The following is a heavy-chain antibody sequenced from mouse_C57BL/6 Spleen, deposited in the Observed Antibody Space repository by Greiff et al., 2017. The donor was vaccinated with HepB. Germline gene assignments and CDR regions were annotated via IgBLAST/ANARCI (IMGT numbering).Heavy chain of an antibody. V-gene: IGHV1-43*01. Sequence: VQLKQSGPELVKPGASVKISCKASGYSFTGYYMHWVKQSSEKSLEWIGEINPSTGGTSYNQKFKGKATLTVDKSSSTAYMQLKSLTSEDSAVYYCARMGYYGSNAMDYWGQGTSVTVSS. CDR1: GYSFTGYY. CDR2: INPSTGGT. D-gene: IGHD1-1*01. CDR3: ARMGYYGSNAMDY. J-gene: IGHJ4*01.